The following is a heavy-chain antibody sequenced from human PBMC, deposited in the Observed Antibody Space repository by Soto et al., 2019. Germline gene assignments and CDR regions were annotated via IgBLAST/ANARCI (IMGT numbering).Heavy chain of an antibody. J-gene: IGHJ5*02. D-gene: IGHD6-13*01. V-gene: IGHV3-23*01. CDR3: AKGYSSRWYCWFDP. CDR2: ICGSGGST. CDR1: GFTFSSYA. Sequence: EVQLLESGGGLVQPGGSLRLSCVASGFTFSSYAMSWVRQAPGKGLEWVSAICGSGGSTYYADSVKGRFTISRDNSKNTLSLQMNSLRAEDTAVYYCAKGYSSRWYCWFDPWGQGTLVTVSS.